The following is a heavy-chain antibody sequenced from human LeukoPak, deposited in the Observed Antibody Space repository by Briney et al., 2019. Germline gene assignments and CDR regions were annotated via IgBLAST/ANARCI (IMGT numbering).Heavy chain of an antibody. J-gene: IGHJ4*02. D-gene: IGHD3-22*01. Sequence: ASVKVSCKASGYTFTSYGISWVRQAPGQGLEWMGWISAYNGNTNYAQKLQGRVTMTTDTSTSTAYMELRSLRSDDTAVYYCARAETYYCDSSGSYPPDYWGQGTLVTVSS. V-gene: IGHV1-18*01. CDR1: GYTFTSYG. CDR3: ARAETYYCDSSGSYPPDY. CDR2: ISAYNGNT.